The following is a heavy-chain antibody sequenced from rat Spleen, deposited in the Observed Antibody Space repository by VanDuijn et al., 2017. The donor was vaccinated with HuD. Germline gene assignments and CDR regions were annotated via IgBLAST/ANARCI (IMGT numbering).Heavy chain of an antibody. D-gene: IGHD1-1*01. CDR1: GFSLTNYG. CDR3: TRGITTAPFDY. CDR2: IWRNGNT. J-gene: IGHJ2*01. V-gene: IGHV2-52*01. Sequence: QVQLKESGPVLVQASETLSLTCTVSGFSLTNYGVIWVRQPPGKGLEWMGIIWRNGNTEYNSAHKSRLSINRDTSKSQVFLKMNSLQTDDTAIYYCTRGITTAPFDYWGQGVMVTVSS.